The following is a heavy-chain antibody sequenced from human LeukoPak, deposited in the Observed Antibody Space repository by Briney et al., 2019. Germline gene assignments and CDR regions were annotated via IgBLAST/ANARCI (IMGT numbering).Heavy chain of an antibody. CDR3: ARGMAVAGTRDY. Sequence: SETLSLTCAVYGGSFSGYYWSWIRQPPGKGLEWIGEINHSGSTNYNPSLKSRVTISVDTSKNQFSLKLSSVTAADTAVYYCARGMAVAGTRDYWGQGTLVTVS. D-gene: IGHD6-19*01. V-gene: IGHV4-34*01. CDR2: INHSGST. J-gene: IGHJ4*02. CDR1: GGSFSGYY.